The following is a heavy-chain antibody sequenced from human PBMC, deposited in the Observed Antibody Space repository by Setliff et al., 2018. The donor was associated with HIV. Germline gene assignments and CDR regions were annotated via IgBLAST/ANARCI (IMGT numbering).Heavy chain of an antibody. J-gene: IGHJ4*02. CDR2: IYPIDSDT. CDR1: GYSFTNYW. V-gene: IGHV5-51*01. Sequence: GESLKISCKGSGYSFTNYWVGWVRQMPGRGLGWMGIIYPIDSDTKYSPSFWGRVTISVDKSTNTAYLHWNSLRPADTAMYYCARHGQYGSGSYYNRPFDYWGRGTLVTV. D-gene: IGHD3-10*01. CDR3: ARHGQYGSGSYYNRPFDY.